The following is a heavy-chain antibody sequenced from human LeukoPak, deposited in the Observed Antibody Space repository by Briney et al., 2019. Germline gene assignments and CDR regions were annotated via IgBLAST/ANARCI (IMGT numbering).Heavy chain of an antibody. Sequence: PSETLSLSCTVSGGSISSSSCYWGWIRQPPGKGLEWIGSIYYSGSTYYSPSLKSRLTISVDTSKNQFSLKLSSVTAADTALYYCARHSDYYYGSGTTDYWGQGTLVTVSS. CDR2: IYYSGST. CDR3: ARHSDYYYGSGTTDY. J-gene: IGHJ4*02. D-gene: IGHD3-10*01. V-gene: IGHV4-39*01. CDR1: GGSISSSSCY.